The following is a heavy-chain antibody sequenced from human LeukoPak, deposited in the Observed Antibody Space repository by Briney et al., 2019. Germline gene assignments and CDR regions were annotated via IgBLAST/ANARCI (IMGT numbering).Heavy chain of an antibody. J-gene: IGHJ6*02. V-gene: IGHV3-30*18. CDR1: GFTFSTCG. CDR2: ISYDGNNK. CDR3: VKDSPRRAGLVTMYYYYGMDV. Sequence: PGGSLRLSCAASGFTFSTCGMHWVRQAPGKGLEWVAVISYDGNNKYYADSVKGRFTISRDNSKNTLYLQMNSLRAEDTAVYYCVKDSPRRAGLVTMYYYYGMDVWGQGITVIVSS. D-gene: IGHD5-18*01.